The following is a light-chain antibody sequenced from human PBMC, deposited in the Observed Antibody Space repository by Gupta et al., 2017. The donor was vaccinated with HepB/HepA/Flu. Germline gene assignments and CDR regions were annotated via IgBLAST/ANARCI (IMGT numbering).Light chain of an antibody. J-gene: IGLJ2*01. Sequence: SVLTQLPSAFGTPGPRVGISCSGSSANSGSNTVNWFQQFPGTAPKVLIYGNDQRHSGVPDRFSGSKSGTSASLAISRIMSEDEADYYCAVWDDRLNGLLFGGGTNLSVL. CDR1: SANSGSNT. CDR3: AVWDDRLNGLL. CDR2: GND. V-gene: IGLV1-44*01.